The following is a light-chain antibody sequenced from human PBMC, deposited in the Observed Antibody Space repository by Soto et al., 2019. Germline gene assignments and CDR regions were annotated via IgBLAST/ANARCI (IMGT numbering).Light chain of an antibody. Sequence: QSALTQPASVSGSPGQSITISCTGTSSDVGGYNFVSWYQQHPGTAPKLMIYDVSSRPSGVSSRFSGSKSDNTASLTISGLQAEDEADYYCSSYTSISTLEIFGGGTKLTVL. CDR1: SSDVGGYNF. CDR3: SSYTSISTLEI. J-gene: IGLJ2*01. V-gene: IGLV2-14*03. CDR2: DVS.